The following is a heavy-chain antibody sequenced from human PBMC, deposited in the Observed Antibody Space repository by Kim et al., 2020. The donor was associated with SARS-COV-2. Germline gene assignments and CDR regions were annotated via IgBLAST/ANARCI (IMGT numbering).Heavy chain of an antibody. J-gene: IGHJ5*02. D-gene: IGHD3-10*01. Sequence: SQTFKGRVTFTRDTSATTAYMELTSLTFKDTAVYYCAREGSGSYNWLDPWGQGTLVTVSS. CDR3: AREGSGSYNWLDP. V-gene: IGHV1-3*01.